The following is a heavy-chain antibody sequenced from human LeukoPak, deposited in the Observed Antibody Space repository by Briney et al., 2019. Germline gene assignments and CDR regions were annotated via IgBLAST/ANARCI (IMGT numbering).Heavy chain of an antibody. CDR1: GFTFSSYA. J-gene: IGHJ4*02. CDR3: AKVDSSGYYYLDY. Sequence: GGSLRLSCAASGFTFSSYAMSWVRQAPGKGLEWVSAISGSGGSTYYADSVKGRFPISRDNSKNTLYLQMNSLRAEDTAVYYCAKVDSSGYYYLDYWGQGTLVTVSS. V-gene: IGHV3-23*01. CDR2: ISGSGGST. D-gene: IGHD3-22*01.